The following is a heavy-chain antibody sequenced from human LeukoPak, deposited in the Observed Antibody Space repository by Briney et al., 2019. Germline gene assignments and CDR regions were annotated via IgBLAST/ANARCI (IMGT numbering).Heavy chain of an antibody. D-gene: IGHD3-10*01. CDR2: IKQDGSEK. CDR3: ASGVMLYGMYV. Sequence: LGGSLSLSCAASGFTFSSFWMSWVRQAPGKGLEWVANIKQDGSEKYYVDSVKGRFTISRDNAKNSLYLQMNSLRAEDTAVYYCASGVMLYGMYVWGQGTTVTVSS. V-gene: IGHV3-7*01. J-gene: IGHJ6*02. CDR1: GFTFSSFW.